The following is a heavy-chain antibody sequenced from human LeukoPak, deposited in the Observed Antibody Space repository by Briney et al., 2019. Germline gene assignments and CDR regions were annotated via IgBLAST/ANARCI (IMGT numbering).Heavy chain of an antibody. Sequence: PGRSLRLSCAASGFTFDDYAMHWVRQAPGKGLEWVSGISWNSGSIGYADSVKGRFTISRDNAKNSLYLQMNSLRAEDTALYYCAKAFYDSGDYGLLRAPGDRTYYFDYWGQGTLVTVSS. CDR2: ISWNSGSI. D-gene: IGHD4-17*01. CDR1: GFTFDDYA. V-gene: IGHV3-9*01. J-gene: IGHJ4*02. CDR3: AKAFYDSGDYGLLRAPGDRTYYFDY.